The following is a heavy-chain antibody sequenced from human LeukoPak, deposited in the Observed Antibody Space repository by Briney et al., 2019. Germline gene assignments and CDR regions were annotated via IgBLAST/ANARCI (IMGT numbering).Heavy chain of an antibody. J-gene: IGHJ4*02. Sequence: SQTLSLTCTVSGGSISSGGYYWSWIRQPPGKGLEWIGYIYHSGSTYYNPSLKSRVTISVDRSKNQFSLKLSSVTAADTAVYYCARVLYYYGSGSYYNNDYWGQGTLVTVSS. CDR3: ARVLYYYGSGSYYNNDY. V-gene: IGHV4-30-2*01. D-gene: IGHD3-10*01. CDR2: IYHSGST. CDR1: GGSISSGGYY.